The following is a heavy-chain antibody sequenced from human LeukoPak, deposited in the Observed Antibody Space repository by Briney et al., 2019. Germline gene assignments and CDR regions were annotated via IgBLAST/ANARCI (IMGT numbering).Heavy chain of an antibody. CDR1: GGSISSGGYY. V-gene: IGHV4-31*03. D-gene: IGHD4-23*01. Sequence: PSETLSLTCTVSGGSISSGGYYWSWIRQHPGKGLEWIGYIYYGGSTYYNPSLKSRVTISVDTSKNQFSLKLSSVTAADTAVYYCARDYGGNSDAFDIWGQGTMVTVSS. J-gene: IGHJ3*02. CDR3: ARDYGGNSDAFDI. CDR2: IYYGGST.